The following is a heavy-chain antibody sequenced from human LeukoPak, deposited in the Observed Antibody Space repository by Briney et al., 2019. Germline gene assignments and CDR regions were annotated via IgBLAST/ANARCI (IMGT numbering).Heavy chain of an antibody. CDR1: GYTFTRYY. Sequence: AASVKVSCKASGYTFTRYYMHWVRQAPGQGLEWMGIINPSGGNTNYAQKFQGRVTMTRDMSTSTVYMELSSLRSEDTAVYYCARGRIRYDDYSSGWFVFFEFWGQGSLVTVSS. V-gene: IGHV1-46*01. J-gene: IGHJ4*02. CDR3: ARGRIRYDDYSSGWFVFFEF. CDR2: INPSGGNT. D-gene: IGHD6-19*01.